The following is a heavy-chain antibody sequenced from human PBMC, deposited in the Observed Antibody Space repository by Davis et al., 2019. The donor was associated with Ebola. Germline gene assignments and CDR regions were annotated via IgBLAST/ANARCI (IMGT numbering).Heavy chain of an antibody. D-gene: IGHD3-10*01. V-gene: IGHV5-51*01. CDR2: VYSGDSDA. Sequence: GESLKISCKGSVYSFTGHWIGWVRQMPGKGLEWMGFVYSGDSDARYSPSFQGQVTFSVDKSISTAYLQWSSLRASDTAIYFCARRVPGEYYFDYWGLGALVTVSS. CDR1: VYSFTGHW. CDR3: ARRVPGEYYFDY. J-gene: IGHJ4*02.